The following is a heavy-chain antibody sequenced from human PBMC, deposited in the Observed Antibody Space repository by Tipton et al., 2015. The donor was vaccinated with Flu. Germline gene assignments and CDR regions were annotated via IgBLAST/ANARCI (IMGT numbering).Heavy chain of an antibody. D-gene: IGHD7-27*01. J-gene: IGHJ4*02. V-gene: IGHV3-33*03. CDR3: ATLTGDDY. CDR1: GFNLRTFG. Sequence: SGFNLRTFGMHWVRQAPGKGLEWVANMWDDGNNKYYADSVKGRFTISRDNAKNSLYLQLNSLRAEDTALYYCATLTGDDYWGQGDLVTVSS. CDR2: MWDDGNNK.